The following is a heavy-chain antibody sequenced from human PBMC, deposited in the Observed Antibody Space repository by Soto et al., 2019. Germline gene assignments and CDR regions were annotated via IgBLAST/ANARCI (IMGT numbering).Heavy chain of an antibody. CDR3: VRGAPAAIGPQGEY. Sequence: SETLSLTCAVYGGSFRGYYWTWIRQPPGKGLEWIGEINHSGGANYNPSLKSRVTISVDRSKNQISLKLPSVTAADTAIYYCVRGAPAAIGPQGEYWGQGNLVTVSS. CDR2: INHSGGA. D-gene: IGHD2-2*01. J-gene: IGHJ4*02. V-gene: IGHV4-34*01. CDR1: GGSFRGYY.